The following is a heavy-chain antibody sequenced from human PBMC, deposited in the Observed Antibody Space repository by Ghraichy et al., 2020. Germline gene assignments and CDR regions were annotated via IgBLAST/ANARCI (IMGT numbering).Heavy chain of an antibody. Sequence: SETLSLTCAVYGGSFSGYYWSWIRQPPGKGLEWIGEINHSGSTNYNPSLKSRVTISVDTSKNQFSLKLSSVTAADTAVYYCARRHRANWGLVEAFDIWGQGTMVTVSS. D-gene: IGHD7-27*01. CDR2: INHSGST. J-gene: IGHJ3*02. CDR3: ARRHRANWGLVEAFDI. CDR1: GGSFSGYY. V-gene: IGHV4-34*01.